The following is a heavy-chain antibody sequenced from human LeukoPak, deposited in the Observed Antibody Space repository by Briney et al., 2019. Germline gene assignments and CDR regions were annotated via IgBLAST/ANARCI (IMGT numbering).Heavy chain of an antibody. D-gene: IGHD2-2*02. CDR2: ISGSGGST. Sequence: QPGGSLRLSCAASGFTFSSYAMSWVRQAPGEGLEWVSAISGSGGSTYYADSVKGRFTISRDNSKNTLYLQMNSLRAEDTAVYYCAKALSICSSTSCYTTGYWGQGTLVTVSS. J-gene: IGHJ4*02. V-gene: IGHV3-23*01. CDR1: GFTFSSYA. CDR3: AKALSICSSTSCYTTGY.